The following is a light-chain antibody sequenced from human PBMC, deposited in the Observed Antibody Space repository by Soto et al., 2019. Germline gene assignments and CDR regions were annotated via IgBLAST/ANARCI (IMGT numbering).Light chain of an antibody. CDR3: QQYGTSPRGT. CDR2: GAS. V-gene: IGKV3-20*01. Sequence: IVMTHSPAALSVSQGESATHSCRASQSVSSNLAWYQQKPGQAPRLLMFGASNRATGIPDRFSGSGSGTDFTLTISRLEPEDFAMYYCQQYGTSPRGTFGQGTEANIK. CDR1: QSVSSN. J-gene: IGKJ1*01.